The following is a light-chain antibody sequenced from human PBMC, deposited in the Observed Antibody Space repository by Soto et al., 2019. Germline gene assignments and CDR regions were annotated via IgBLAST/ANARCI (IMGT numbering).Light chain of an antibody. CDR1: SSNIGAGYD. V-gene: IGLV1-40*01. J-gene: IGLJ1*01. CDR3: QSYDSSLSGYV. CDR2: GNI. Sequence: QSVLTQPPSVSGAPGQRVTISCTGSSSNIGAGYDVHWYQQLPGTAPKLLIYGNINRPSGVPDRFSGSKSGTSASLAITGLQAEDEADYYCQSYDSSLSGYVFGPGTKLTVL.